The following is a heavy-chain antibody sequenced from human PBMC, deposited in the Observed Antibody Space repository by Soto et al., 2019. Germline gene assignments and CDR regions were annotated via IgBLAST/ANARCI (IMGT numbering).Heavy chain of an antibody. CDR3: ARGEFLSYDDY. Sequence: SVKVSCKASGFTFTSSAVQWVRQARGQSLEWIGWIDVGSGNTNYAQKFQDRDIITRDTSASTAYMELSSLRSEDTAVYYCARGEFLSYDDYWGQGTLVTVSS. J-gene: IGHJ4*02. CDR2: IDVGSGNT. V-gene: IGHV1-58*01. D-gene: IGHD3-16*01. CDR1: GFTFTSSA.